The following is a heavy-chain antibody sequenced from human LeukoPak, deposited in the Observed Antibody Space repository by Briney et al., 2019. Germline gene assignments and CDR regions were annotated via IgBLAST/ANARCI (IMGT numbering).Heavy chain of an antibody. CDR3: ASGSLWFATKYYFDY. CDR1: GFTVSSNY. V-gene: IGHV3-66*01. J-gene: IGHJ4*02. Sequence: GGSLRLSCAASGFTVSSNYMSWVRQAPGKGLEWVSVIYSGGSTYYADSVKGRFTISRDNSKNTLYLQMNSLRAEDTAVYYCASGSLWFATKYYFDYWGQGTLVTVSS. D-gene: IGHD3-10*01. CDR2: IYSGGST.